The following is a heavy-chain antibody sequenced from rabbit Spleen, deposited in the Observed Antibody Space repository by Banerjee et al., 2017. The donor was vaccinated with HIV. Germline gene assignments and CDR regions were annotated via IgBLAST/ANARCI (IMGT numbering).Heavy chain of an antibody. J-gene: IGHJ3*01. CDR3: ARTYSTYDGYGYANHL. CDR1: GFSFSRSYY. Sequence: QSLEESGGDLVKPGASLTLTCTASGFSFSRSYYMCWVRQAPGKGLECIACIYGDGGGSTWYASWAKGRFTISKTSSTTVTLQMTSLTAADTATYFCARTYSTYDGYGYANHLWGQGTLVTVS. CDR2: IYGDGGGST. D-gene: IGHD6-1*01. V-gene: IGHV1S40*01.